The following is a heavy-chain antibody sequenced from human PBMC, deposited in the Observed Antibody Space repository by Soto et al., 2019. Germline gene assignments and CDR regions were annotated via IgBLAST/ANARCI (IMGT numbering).Heavy chain of an antibody. CDR2: ISGDGRVT. J-gene: IGHJ5*02. D-gene: IGHD3-9*01. CDR3: ARARYFDGYVNEACDT. Sequence: QVQPVESGGGVVQPGGSLRLSCAASGFNFGDYAMHWVRQAPGKGLEWVAVISGDGRVTFYTDSVKGRFIISRDNSKSTLSLQLNSLRAEDTAVYYCARARYFDGYVNEACDTWGQGILVSVSS. CDR1: GFNFGDYA. V-gene: IGHV3-30-3*01.